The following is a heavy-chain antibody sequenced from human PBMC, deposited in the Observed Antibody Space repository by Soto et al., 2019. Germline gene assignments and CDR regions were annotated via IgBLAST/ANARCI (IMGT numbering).Heavy chain of an antibody. D-gene: IGHD3-22*01. Sequence: SETLSLTCTVSGGSISSYYWSWIRQPPGKGLEWIGYIYYSGSTNYNPSLKSRVTISVDTSKNQFSLKLSSVTAVDTAVYYCARDQGTYYYDSSGYLDYWGQGTLVTVSS. CDR3: ARDQGTYYYDSSGYLDY. CDR2: IYYSGST. J-gene: IGHJ4*02. CDR1: GGSISSYY. V-gene: IGHV4-59*01.